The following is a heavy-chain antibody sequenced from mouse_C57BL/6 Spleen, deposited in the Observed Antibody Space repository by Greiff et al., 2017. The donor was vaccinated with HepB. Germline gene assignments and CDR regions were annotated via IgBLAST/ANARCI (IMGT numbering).Heavy chain of an antibody. CDR2: IYPGDGDT. V-gene: IGHV1-82*01. CDR1: GYAFSSSW. CDR3: ARNPITTGAMDY. J-gene: IGHJ4*01. D-gene: IGHD1-1*01. Sequence: VQLQQSGPELVKPGASVKISCKASGYAFSSSWMNWVKQRPGKGLEWIGRIYPGDGDTNYNGKFKGKATLTADKSSSTANMQLSSLTSEDSAVYFCARNPITTGAMDYWGQGTSVTVSS.